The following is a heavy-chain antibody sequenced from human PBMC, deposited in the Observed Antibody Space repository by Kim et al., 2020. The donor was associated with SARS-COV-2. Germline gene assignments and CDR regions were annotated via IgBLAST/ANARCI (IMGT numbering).Heavy chain of an antibody. CDR3: VKVRTAAARLDY. J-gene: IGHJ4*02. D-gene: IGHD6-13*01. V-gene: IGHV3-64D*09. Sequence: YYADSVKGRFTISRDNSKNTLYLQMSSLRAEDTAVYYCVKVRTAAARLDYWGQGTLVTVSS.